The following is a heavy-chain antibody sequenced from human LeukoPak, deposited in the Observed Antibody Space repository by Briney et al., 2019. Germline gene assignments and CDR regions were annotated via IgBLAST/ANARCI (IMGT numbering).Heavy chain of an antibody. D-gene: IGHD6-13*01. CDR3: ARGSSSSWHGVYYYYYMDV. CDR1: GGTFSSYA. Sequence: ASVTVSYKASGGTFSSYAISWVRQAPGPGLEWMGGISPIFGTANYAQKFQGRVTITADESTSTAYMELSSLRSEDTAVYYCARGSSSSWHGVYYYYYMDVWGKGTTVTISS. V-gene: IGHV1-69*13. CDR2: ISPIFGTA. J-gene: IGHJ6*03.